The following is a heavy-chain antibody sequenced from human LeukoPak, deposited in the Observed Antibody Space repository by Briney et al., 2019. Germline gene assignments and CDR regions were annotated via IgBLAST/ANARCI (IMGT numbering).Heavy chain of an antibody. CDR2: SYDSGST. D-gene: IGHD3-22*01. V-gene: IGHV4-38-2*02. CDR3: ASLTTSDAFDI. J-gene: IGHJ3*02. Sequence: SETLSLTCTVSGCSISSGYYWAWRRQPPGKGVEGIGRSYDSGSTHNNPSLKRRVTILVDTAKKYFCMKLNCATAADTAVFYCASLTTSDAFDIWGQGTMVTVSS. CDR1: GCSISSGYY.